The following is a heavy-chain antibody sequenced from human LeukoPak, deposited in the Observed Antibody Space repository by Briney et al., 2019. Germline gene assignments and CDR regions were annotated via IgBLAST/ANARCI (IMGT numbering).Heavy chain of an antibody. J-gene: IGHJ5*02. D-gene: IGHD3-10*01. CDR1: GGTFSSYA. V-gene: IGHV1-69*13. CDR3: ARVRGGSHYGSGSRIPRGWFDP. CDR2: IIPIFGTA. Sequence: SVKVSCKASGGTFSSYAISWVRQAPGQGLEWMGGIIPIFGTANYAQKFQGRVTITADESTSTAYMELSSLRSEDTAVYYCARVRGGSHYGSGSRIPRGWFDPWGQGTLVTVSS.